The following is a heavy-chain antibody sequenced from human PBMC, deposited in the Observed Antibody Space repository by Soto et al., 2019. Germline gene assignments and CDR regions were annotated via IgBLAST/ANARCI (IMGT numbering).Heavy chain of an antibody. Sequence: GGSLRLSCAASGFTFSSYAMTWVRQAPGKGLEWVSAITGSGGSTYYADSVKGRFTLSRDTSKNTLSLQMNSLRAEDTAVYYCAYSSGWYYFDYWGQGALVTVSS. CDR2: ITGSGGST. V-gene: IGHV3-23*01. J-gene: IGHJ4*02. CDR3: AYSSGWYYFDY. CDR1: GFTFSSYA. D-gene: IGHD6-19*01.